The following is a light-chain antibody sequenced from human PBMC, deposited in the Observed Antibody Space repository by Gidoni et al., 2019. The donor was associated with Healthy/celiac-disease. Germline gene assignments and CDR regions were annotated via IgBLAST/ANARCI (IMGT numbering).Light chain of an antibody. Sequence: IQMTQSTSSRYASVGDRVTITCRASQSISSYLNWYQQKPGKAPKLLIYAASSLQSGVPSRFSGSRSGTDFTITISSRQPEDFAAYYCQQSYSTPTWTFGQGTKVEIK. V-gene: IGKV1-39*01. CDR1: QSISSY. CDR3: QQSYSTPTWT. CDR2: AAS. J-gene: IGKJ1*01.